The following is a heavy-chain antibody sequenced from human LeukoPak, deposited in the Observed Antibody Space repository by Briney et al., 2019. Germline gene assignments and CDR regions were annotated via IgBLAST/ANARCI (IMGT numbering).Heavy chain of an antibody. Sequence: GGSLRLSCAASGFTFSSYGMHWVRQAPGKGLEWVAFIRYDGSNKYYADSVKGRFTISRDNSKNTLYLQMNSLRTEDTAVYYCAKDIYNRSGSYYFDYWGQGTLVTVSS. V-gene: IGHV3-30*02. CDR1: GFTFSSYG. CDR3: AKDIYNRSGSYYFDY. D-gene: IGHD3-22*01. J-gene: IGHJ4*02. CDR2: IRYDGSNK.